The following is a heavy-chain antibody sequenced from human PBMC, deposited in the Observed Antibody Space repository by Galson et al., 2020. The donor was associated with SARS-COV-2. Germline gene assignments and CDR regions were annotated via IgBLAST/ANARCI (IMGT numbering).Heavy chain of an antibody. CDR3: ARGTTSGYYY. V-gene: IGHV4-34*01. J-gene: IGHJ6*01. Sequence: SQASETLSLTCALYGGSFSGHYWSWIRQPPGKGLEWIGEISQSGSANYNPSLKSRVTISIDASNNQFSLNVTSVTAADTAAYYCARGTTSGYYY. CDR2: ISQSGSA. CDR1: GGSFSGHY. D-gene: IGHD4-17*01.